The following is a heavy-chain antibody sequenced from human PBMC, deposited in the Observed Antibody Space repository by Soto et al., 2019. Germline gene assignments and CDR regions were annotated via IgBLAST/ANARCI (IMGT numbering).Heavy chain of an antibody. J-gene: IGHJ6*02. CDR1: GGSISNNNW. CDR3: ATRRTGYSSSWYYYYGMDV. Sequence: LSLTGVVSGGSISNNNWWTWVRQPPGKGLEWIAEIYHSGATNYNPSLRSRVTLSVDKSNNQVSLRLNSVTAADTAVYYRATRRTGYSSSWYYYYGMDVWGQGTTVTVSS. V-gene: IGHV4-4*02. D-gene: IGHD6-13*01. CDR2: IYHSGAT.